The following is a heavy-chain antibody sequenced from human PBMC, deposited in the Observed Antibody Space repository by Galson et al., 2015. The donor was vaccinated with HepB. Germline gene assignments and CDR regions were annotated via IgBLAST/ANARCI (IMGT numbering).Heavy chain of an antibody. D-gene: IGHD6-13*01. CDR2: ISYDGSNK. V-gene: IGHV3-30*04. CDR3: ARVWGSSSWYYFDY. CDR1: GFTFSSYA. Sequence: SLRLSCAASGFTFSSYAMHWVRQAPGKGLEWVAVISYDGSNKYYADSVKGRFTISRDNSKNTLYLQMNSLRAEDTAVYYYARVWGSSSWYYFDYWGQGTLVTVSS. J-gene: IGHJ4*02.